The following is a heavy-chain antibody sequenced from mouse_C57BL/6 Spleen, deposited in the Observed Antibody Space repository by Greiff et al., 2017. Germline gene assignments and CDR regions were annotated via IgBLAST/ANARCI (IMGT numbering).Heavy chain of an antibody. CDR3: ARENYDGYFDY. J-gene: IGHJ2*01. CDR1: GFTFSDFY. Sequence: EVNLVESGGGLVQSGRSLRLSCATSGFTFSDFYMEWVRQAPGKGLEWIAASRNKANDYTTEYSASVKGRFIVSRDTSQSILYLQMNALRAEDTAIYYCARENYDGYFDYWGQGTTLTVSS. V-gene: IGHV7-1*01. D-gene: IGHD2-3*01. CDR2: SRNKANDYTT.